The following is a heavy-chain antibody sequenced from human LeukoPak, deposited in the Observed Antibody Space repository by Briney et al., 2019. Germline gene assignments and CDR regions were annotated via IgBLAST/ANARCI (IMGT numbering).Heavy chain of an antibody. Sequence: PGGSLRLSCAASGLTFSNYAVGWVRQAPGRGLEWVSAISNSGGRTYYADSVKGRFTISRDNSKNTLYLQMNSLRGDDAGVYYCAKRMGYDFGHFDYWGQGALVTVSS. CDR2: ISNSGGRT. V-gene: IGHV3-23*01. D-gene: IGHD2/OR15-2a*01. CDR1: GLTFSNYA. CDR3: AKRMGYDFGHFDY. J-gene: IGHJ4*02.